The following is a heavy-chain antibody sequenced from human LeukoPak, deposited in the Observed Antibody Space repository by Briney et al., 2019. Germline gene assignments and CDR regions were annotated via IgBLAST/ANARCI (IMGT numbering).Heavy chain of an antibody. Sequence: GGSLRLSCAASGFTFSSYDMSWVRQAPGKGLEWVSAISGSGGSTYYADSVKGRFTISRDNAKNSLYLQMNSLRAEDTAVYYCAREGQSIAAAGPTRYWYFDLWGRGTLVTVSS. D-gene: IGHD6-13*01. CDR3: AREGQSIAAAGPTRYWYFDL. J-gene: IGHJ2*01. CDR1: GFTFSSYD. CDR2: ISGSGGST. V-gene: IGHV3-23*01.